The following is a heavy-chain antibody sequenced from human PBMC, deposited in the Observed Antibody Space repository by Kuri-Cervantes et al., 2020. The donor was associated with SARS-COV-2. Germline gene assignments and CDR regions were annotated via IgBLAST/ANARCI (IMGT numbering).Heavy chain of an antibody. CDR2: IRSKAYGGTT. CDR3: TRENFWSGYSDY. D-gene: IGHD3-3*01. V-gene: IGHV3-49*04. CDR1: GLTFGDYA. J-gene: IGHJ4*02. Sequence: GESLKISCTASGLTFGDYAMSWVRQAPGKGLEWVGFIRSKAYGGTTEYAASVKGRFTISRDDSKSIAYLQMNSLKTEDTAVYYCTRENFWSGYSDYWGQGTLVTVSS.